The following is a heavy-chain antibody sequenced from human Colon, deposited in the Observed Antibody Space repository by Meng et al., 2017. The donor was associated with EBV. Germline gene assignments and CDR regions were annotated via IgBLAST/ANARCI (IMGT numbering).Heavy chain of an antibody. Sequence: QVQLQQWGAGLLKPSETLSLTCTVNGGSFSGYVWSWVRQPPGKGMEWIGEVSHPGSANYNPSLKSRVTISVDASEKQFSLRLTSVTAADSAVYYCARVPTTGYKDHWGQGTLVTVSS. CDR2: VSHPGSA. J-gene: IGHJ4*02. D-gene: IGHD3-9*01. CDR1: GGSFSGYV. CDR3: ARVPTTGYKDH. V-gene: IGHV4-34*01.